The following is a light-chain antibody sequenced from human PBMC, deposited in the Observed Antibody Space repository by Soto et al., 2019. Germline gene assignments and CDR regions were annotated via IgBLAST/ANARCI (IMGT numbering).Light chain of an antibody. CDR2: WAS. CDR3: QQYYSTPRT. J-gene: IGKJ1*01. V-gene: IGKV4-1*01. CDR1: QSVLYSSNNKNY. Sequence: DIVMTQSPDSLAVSLGERATINCKSSQSVLYSSNNKNYLAWYQQKPGQPPKLLIYWASTRESGVPDRFSGSGSGTAFTLTISRLQAEDVAVYYCQQYYSTPRTFGQGTKVEIK.